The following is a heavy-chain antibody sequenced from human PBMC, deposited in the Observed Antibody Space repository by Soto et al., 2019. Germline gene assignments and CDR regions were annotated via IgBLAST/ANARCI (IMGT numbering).Heavy chain of an antibody. D-gene: IGHD2-2*01. Sequence: QVQLQESGPGLVKPSETLSLTCTVSGGSISSYYWSWIRQPPGKGLEWIGYIYYSGSTNYNPSLKNYILISVDTTKNHFSQQLSSVTAADTAVYYYARGRQHMVNNDAFDIWGQGTMVTVSS. CDR2: IYYSGST. CDR1: GGSISSYY. CDR3: ARGRQHMVNNDAFDI. J-gene: IGHJ3*02. V-gene: IGHV4-59*01.